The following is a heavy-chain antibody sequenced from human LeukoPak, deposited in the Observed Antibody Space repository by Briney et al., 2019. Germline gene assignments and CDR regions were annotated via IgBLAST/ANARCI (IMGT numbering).Heavy chain of an antibody. V-gene: IGHV3-48*03. CDR2: ISSSGSTI. D-gene: IGHD6-13*01. J-gene: IGHJ4*02. CDR1: GFTFSSYE. Sequence: GGSLRPSCAASGFTFSSYEMNWVRQAPGKGLEWVSYISSSGSTIYYADSVKDRFTISRDNSKNTLYLQMNSLRAEDTAVYFCARDAGPLDYWGQGTLVTVSS. CDR3: ARDAGPLDY.